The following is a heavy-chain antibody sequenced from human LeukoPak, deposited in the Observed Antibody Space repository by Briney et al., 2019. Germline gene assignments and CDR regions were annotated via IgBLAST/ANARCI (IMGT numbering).Heavy chain of an antibody. CDR2: IKNDGSST. Sequence: SGGSLRLSCAASGFTFSSSWMHWVRQAPGKGLVWVSRIKNDGSSTTYADSVKGRFTISRDNVKNTLYLQMNSLRAEDTAVYYCARDAPPVFWGQGALVTVS. V-gene: IGHV3-74*01. CDR3: ARDAPPVF. CDR1: GFTFSSSW. J-gene: IGHJ4*02.